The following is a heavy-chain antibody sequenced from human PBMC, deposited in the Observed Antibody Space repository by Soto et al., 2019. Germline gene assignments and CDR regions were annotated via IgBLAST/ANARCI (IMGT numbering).Heavy chain of an antibody. CDR1: GYTFSNSG. Sequence: ASVKVSCKASGYTFSNSGISWVRQAPGQGLEWLGWINSDNGNTNYAQHLQGRVTLTTDTSTSTAYMDLRSLRSEDTAVYYCARSIVVVTALDYWGQGTLVTVSS. V-gene: IGHV1-18*01. J-gene: IGHJ4*02. CDR3: ARSIVVVTALDY. CDR2: INSDNGNT. D-gene: IGHD2-21*02.